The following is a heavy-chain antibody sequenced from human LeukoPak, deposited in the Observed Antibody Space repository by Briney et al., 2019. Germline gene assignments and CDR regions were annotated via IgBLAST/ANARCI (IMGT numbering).Heavy chain of an antibody. CDR2: ISYDGSNK. CDR1: GFNLGDSN. V-gene: IGHV3-30*18. CDR3: AKMGSGWSIDY. J-gene: IGHJ4*02. Sequence: GGSLRLSCATSGFNLGDSNAHWVRQAPGKGLEWVAVISYDGSNKYYADSVKGRFTVSRDNSKNTLYLQMNSLRAEDTAVYYCAKMGSGWSIDYWGQGTLVTVSS. D-gene: IGHD6-19*01.